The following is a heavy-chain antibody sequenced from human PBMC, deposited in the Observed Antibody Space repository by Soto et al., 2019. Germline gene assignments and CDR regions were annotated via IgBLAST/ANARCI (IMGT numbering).Heavy chain of an antibody. V-gene: IGHV3-30*18. Sequence: GGSLRLSCAASGFTFRSYGMRWVRQAPGKGLEWEAVISYDGSNKYYADSVKGRFTISRDNSKNTLYLQMNSLRAEDTAVYYCAKDLGPYDSSGYYCDYWGQGT. D-gene: IGHD3-22*01. CDR3: AKDLGPYDSSGYYCDY. CDR2: ISYDGSNK. J-gene: IGHJ4*02. CDR1: GFTFRSYG.